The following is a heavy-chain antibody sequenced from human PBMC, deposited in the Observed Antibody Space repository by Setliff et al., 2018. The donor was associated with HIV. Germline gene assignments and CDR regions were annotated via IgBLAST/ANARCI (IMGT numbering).Heavy chain of an antibody. CDR3: TTGGYDGIIDY. D-gene: IGHD5-12*01. CDR2: IKSKTDGGTT. V-gene: IGHV3-15*01. J-gene: IGHJ4*02. Sequence: GSLRLSCAASGFTVNDAWMSWVRQAPGKGPEWVGRIKSKTDGGTTDYAAPVKGRFTISRDDAKKTLHLQMNSLKTEDTAVYYCTTGGYDGIIDYWGQGILVTVS. CDR1: GFTVNDAW.